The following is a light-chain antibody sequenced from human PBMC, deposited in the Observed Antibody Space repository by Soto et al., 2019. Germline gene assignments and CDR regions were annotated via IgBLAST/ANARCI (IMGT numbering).Light chain of an antibody. CDR2: EVT. CDR1: SSDVGGYNY. Sequence: QSVLTQPASVSGSPGQSITISCTGTSSDVGGYNYVSWYQQHPGKAPKVMIYEVTNRPSGVPNRFSGSKSGNTASLTISGLQAEDEADYYCSSYTSSSTPYVFGTGTKVT. CDR3: SSYTSSSTPYV. V-gene: IGLV2-14*03. J-gene: IGLJ1*01.